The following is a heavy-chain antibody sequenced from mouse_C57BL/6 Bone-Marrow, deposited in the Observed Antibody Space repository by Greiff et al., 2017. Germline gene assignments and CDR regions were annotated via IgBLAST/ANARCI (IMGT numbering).Heavy chain of an antibody. J-gene: IGHJ3*01. V-gene: IGHV3-6*01. CDR2: ISYDGSN. D-gene: IGHD1-1*01. CDR1: GYSITSGYY. Sequence: VQLKESGPGLVKPSQSLSLTCSVTGYSITSGYYWNWIRQFPGNKLEWMGYISYDGSNNYNPSLKNRISITRDTSKNQFFLKLNSVTTEDTATYYCAPTVGSVPAWFAYWGQGTLVTVSA. CDR3: APTVGSVPAWFAY.